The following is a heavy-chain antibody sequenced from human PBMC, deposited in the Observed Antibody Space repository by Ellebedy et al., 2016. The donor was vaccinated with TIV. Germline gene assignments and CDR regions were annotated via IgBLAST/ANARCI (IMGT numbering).Heavy chain of an antibody. J-gene: IGHJ4*02. CDR2: INHSGST. V-gene: IGHV4-34*01. Sequence: SETLSLTCAVYGGSFSGYYWSWIRQPPGKGLEWIGEINHSGSTNYNPSLKSRVTISVDTSKNQFSLGLSSVTAADTAVYYCASLRWTTRFDYWGQGTLVTVS. D-gene: IGHD4-23*01. CDR3: ASLRWTTRFDY. CDR1: GGSFSGYY.